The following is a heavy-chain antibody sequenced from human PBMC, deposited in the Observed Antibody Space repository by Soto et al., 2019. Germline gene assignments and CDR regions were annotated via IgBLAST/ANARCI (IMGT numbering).Heavy chain of an antibody. D-gene: IGHD3-22*01. CDR1: GFTFSTYG. V-gene: IGHV3-30*18. CDR3: AKEQRAMTVVVADYFDS. CDR2: ISYDGGSK. Sequence: QVQLVESGGGVVQPGKSLRLSCAASGFTFSTYGIHWVRQAPGKGLEWVALISYDGGSKYYGDSVKGRFIISRDNSHNTVSLQMNSLRADDTAVYFCAKEQRAMTVVVADYFDSWGQGTLGTVSS. J-gene: IGHJ4*02.